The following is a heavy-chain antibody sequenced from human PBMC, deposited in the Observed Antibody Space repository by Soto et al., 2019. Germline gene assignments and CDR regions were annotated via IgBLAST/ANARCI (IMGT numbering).Heavy chain of an antibody. CDR1: CYNFMPYG. J-gene: IGHJ4*02. V-gene: IGHV1-18*04. CDR3: ARDLDPSGSYYTDY. Sequence: SVKVSFKDSCYNFMPYGVNWVRQAPVQGLEWMGWISPWKGNTNYAQSFQGRVTMTTDTSTSTAYMELRSLTSDDTAVYYCARDLDPSGSYYTDYWGPGTLVTVSS. CDR2: ISPWKGNT. D-gene: IGHD3-10*01.